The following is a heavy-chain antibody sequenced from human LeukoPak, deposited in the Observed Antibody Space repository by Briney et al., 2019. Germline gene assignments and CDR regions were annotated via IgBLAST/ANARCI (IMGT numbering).Heavy chain of an antibody. CDR1: GGSISSSSYY. CDR3: ARRPLVRNYDFWSGYYSYFDY. V-gene: IGHV4-39*01. J-gene: IGHJ4*02. Sequence: SETLSLTCTVSGGSISSSSYYWGWIRQPPGKGLECIGSIFYTGSTYYNPSLKSRLTISVDTSKNQFSLKLSSVTAADTAVYYCARRPLVRNYDFWSGYYSYFDYWGQGTLVTVSS. D-gene: IGHD3-3*01. CDR2: IFYTGST.